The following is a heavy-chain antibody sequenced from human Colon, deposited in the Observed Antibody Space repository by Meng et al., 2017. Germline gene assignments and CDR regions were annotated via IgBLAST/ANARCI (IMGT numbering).Heavy chain of an antibody. CDR1: GFTFSSYW. J-gene: IGHJ4*02. CDR2: INPDGTTT. CDR3: ATYYTPDY. Sequence: VQLVESGGGFVQPGGSLRLSFAASGFTFSSYWMHWVRQVPGKGLVWVSRINPDGTTTAYADSVKDRFAISRDNTKNTLYLHMNSLRAEDTAVYYCATYYTPDYWGQGTLVTVSS. D-gene: IGHD3-3*01. V-gene: IGHV3-74*01.